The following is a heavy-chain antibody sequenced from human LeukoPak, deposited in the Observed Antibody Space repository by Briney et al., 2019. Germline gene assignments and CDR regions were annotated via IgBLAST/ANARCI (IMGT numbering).Heavy chain of an antibody. D-gene: IGHD1-14*01. CDR3: ARDRNGNFDY. V-gene: IGHV4-34*01. CDR1: GGSFSGYY. J-gene: IGHJ4*02. Sequence: SETLSLTCAVYGGSFSGYYWSWIRQPPGKGLEWIGEINHSGSTNYNPSLKSRVTISVDTSKNQFSLKLTSVTAADTAVYYCARDRNGNFDYWGQGTLVTVSS. CDR2: INHSGST.